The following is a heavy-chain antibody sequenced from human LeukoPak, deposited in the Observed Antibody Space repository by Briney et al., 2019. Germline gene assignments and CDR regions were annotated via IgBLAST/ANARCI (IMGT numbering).Heavy chain of an antibody. Sequence: ASVKVSCKASGYTYTSYGISWVRQAPAQGLEWMGWISAYNGNTNYAQKLQGRVTMTTDTSTSTAYMELRSLRSDDTAVYYCARGGGQQLNYYYYGMDVWGQGTTVTVSS. CDR1: GYTYTSYG. CDR3: ARGGGQQLNYYYYGMDV. D-gene: IGHD6-13*01. V-gene: IGHV1-18*01. J-gene: IGHJ6*02. CDR2: ISAYNGNT.